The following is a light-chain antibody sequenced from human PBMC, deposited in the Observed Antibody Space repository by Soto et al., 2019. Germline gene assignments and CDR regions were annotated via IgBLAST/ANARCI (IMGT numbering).Light chain of an antibody. Sequence: EIVLTQSPGTLSLSPGERATLSCRASQSVSSSYLAWYQQKPGQAPRLLIYGASSRATGIPDRFSGSGSATDFTLTISRLEPEDFAVYYCQQYGGSPPYTLGQGTKLEIK. CDR3: QQYGGSPPYT. CDR1: QSVSSSY. V-gene: IGKV3-20*01. J-gene: IGKJ2*01. CDR2: GAS.